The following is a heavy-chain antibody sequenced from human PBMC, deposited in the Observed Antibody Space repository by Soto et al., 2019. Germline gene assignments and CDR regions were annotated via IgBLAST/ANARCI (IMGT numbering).Heavy chain of an antibody. CDR1: GGTFSSYT. Sequence: ASVKVSCKASGGTFSSYTISWVRQAPGQGLEWMGRIIPILGIANYAQKFQGRVTITADKSTSTAYMELSSLRSEDTAVYYCARDLAVAGPSDNNWFAPWGQGTLVTVSS. D-gene: IGHD6-19*01. V-gene: IGHV1-69*04. CDR2: IIPILGIA. CDR3: ARDLAVAGPSDNNWFAP. J-gene: IGHJ5*02.